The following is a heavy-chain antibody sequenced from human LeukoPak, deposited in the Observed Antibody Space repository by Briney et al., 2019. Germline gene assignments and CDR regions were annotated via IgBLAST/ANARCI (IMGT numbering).Heavy chain of an antibody. Sequence: SETLSLTCTVSGYSISSGYYWGWIRQPPGKGLEWIGSIYYSGSTYYNPSLKSRVTISVDTSKNQFSLKLSSVTAADTAVYYCHNGVYYDILTGPTGYYYYMDVWGKGTTVTISS. D-gene: IGHD3-9*01. V-gene: IGHV4-38-2*02. J-gene: IGHJ6*03. CDR2: IYYSGST. CDR3: HNGVYYDILTGPTGYYYYMDV. CDR1: GYSISSGYY.